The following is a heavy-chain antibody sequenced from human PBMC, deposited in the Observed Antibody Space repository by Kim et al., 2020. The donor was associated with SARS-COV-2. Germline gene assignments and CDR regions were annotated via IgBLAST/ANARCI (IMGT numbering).Heavy chain of an antibody. V-gene: IGHV1-46*01. CDR3: ARSGEMATITRFGY. Sequence: AQKFQGRVTMTRDTSTSTVYLELSSLRSEDTAVYYCARSGEMATITRFGYWGQGTLVTVSS. J-gene: IGHJ4*02. D-gene: IGHD5-12*01.